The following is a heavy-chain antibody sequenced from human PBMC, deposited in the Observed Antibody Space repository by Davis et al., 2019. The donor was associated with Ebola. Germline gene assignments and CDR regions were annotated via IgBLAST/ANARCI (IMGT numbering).Heavy chain of an antibody. J-gene: IGHJ4*02. CDR3: ARDSLRDGYPELDY. D-gene: IGHD5-24*01. V-gene: IGHV3-69-1*02. CDR2: IYSGGST. CDR1: GFTFSDHY. Sequence: GGSLRLSCAASGFTFSDHYMDWVRQAPGKGLEWVSVIYSGGSTYYADSVKGRFTLSRDNAKDSLYLQMNSLRAEDTAVYYCARDSLRDGYPELDYWGQGTLVTVSS.